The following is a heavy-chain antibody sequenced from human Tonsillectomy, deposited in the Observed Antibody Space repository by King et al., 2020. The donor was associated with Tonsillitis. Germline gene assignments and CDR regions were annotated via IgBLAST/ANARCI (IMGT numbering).Heavy chain of an antibody. V-gene: IGHV3-30-3*01. CDR1: GFTFSSYA. D-gene: IGHD5-18*01. J-gene: IGHJ4*02. Sequence: QVQLVESGGGVVQPGRSLRLSCAASGFTFSSYAMHWVRQAPGKGLEWVAVISYDGSNKYYADSVKGRFTISRDNSKNTLYLQMNSLRAEDTAVYYCARCPSRYSYPPGYFDYWGQGTLVTVSS. CDR3: ARCPSRYSYPPGYFDY. CDR2: ISYDGSNK.